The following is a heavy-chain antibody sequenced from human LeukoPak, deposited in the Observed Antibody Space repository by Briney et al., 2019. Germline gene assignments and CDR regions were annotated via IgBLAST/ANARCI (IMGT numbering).Heavy chain of an antibody. CDR2: INPDGSKK. CDR1: GFTFGSSW. J-gene: IGHJ4*02. D-gene: IGHD6-19*01. CDR3: AKDNRRHYTSGPNPDSLH. V-gene: IGHV3-7*03. Sequence: GGSLRLSCAASGFTFGSSWMCWVRQAPGRGLERVAIINPDGSKKYYMDSVKGRFTISRDNAKNSLYLQMNSLRVEDTAFYYCAKDNRRHYTSGPNPDSLHWGQGALVTVSS.